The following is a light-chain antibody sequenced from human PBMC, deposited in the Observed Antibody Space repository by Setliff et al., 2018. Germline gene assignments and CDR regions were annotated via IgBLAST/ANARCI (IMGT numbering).Light chain of an antibody. CDR3: SSYISSSTFV. CDR1: SSDVGSYNL. V-gene: IGLV2-14*02. J-gene: IGLJ1*01. Sequence: QSVLTQPASVSGSPGQSITISCTGTSSDVGSYNLVSWYQQHPGKAPKLMIYEVRNWPSGVSNRFSGSKSGNTASLTISGLQAEDEADYYCSSYISSSTFVFGTGTKVTVL. CDR2: EVR.